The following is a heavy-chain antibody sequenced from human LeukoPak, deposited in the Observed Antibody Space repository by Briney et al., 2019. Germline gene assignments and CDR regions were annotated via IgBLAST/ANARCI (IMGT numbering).Heavy chain of an antibody. CDR3: AGGSGLASFNELEY. CDR2: NTGSVE. D-gene: IGHD3-22*01. Sequence: GGSLRLSCTASGFTFSDFAMSWVRQAPGKGLEWVSGNTGSVEYYANSVKGRFTVSRDDSKSTLYLQMNSLGVEDTATYYCAGGSGLASFNELEYWGQGTLVTVSS. V-gene: IGHV3-23*01. J-gene: IGHJ4*02. CDR1: GFTFSDFA.